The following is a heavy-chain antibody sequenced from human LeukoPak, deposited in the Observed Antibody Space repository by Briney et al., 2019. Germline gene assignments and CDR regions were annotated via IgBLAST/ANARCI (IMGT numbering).Heavy chain of an antibody. CDR1: GFTFDDYA. CDR2: ISWNSGSI. Sequence: GGSLRLSCAASGFTFDDYAMHWVRQAPGKGLEWVSGISWNSGSIGYADSVKGRFTISRDNAKNSLYLQMNSLRAEDTALYYCATGGGAVTSFGYYYGMDVWGQGTTVTVSS. V-gene: IGHV3-9*01. J-gene: IGHJ6*02. CDR3: ATGGGAVTSFGYYYGMDV. D-gene: IGHD3-16*01.